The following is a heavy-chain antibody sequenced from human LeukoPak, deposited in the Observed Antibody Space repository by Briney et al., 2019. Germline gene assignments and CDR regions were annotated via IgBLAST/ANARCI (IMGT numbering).Heavy chain of an antibody. J-gene: IGHJ6*02. CDR1: GYTFTSYH. D-gene: IGHD1-14*01. CDR3: ARDQTTGADYYYCGMDV. V-gene: IGHV1-46*01. Sequence: ASVKVSCKASGYTFTSYHMHWVRQAPGQGLEWMGKINPSGGSTSYAQKFQGRVTMTRDTSTSTVYMELSSLRSEDTAVYYCARDQTTGADYYYCGMDVWGQGTTVTVSS. CDR2: INPSGGST.